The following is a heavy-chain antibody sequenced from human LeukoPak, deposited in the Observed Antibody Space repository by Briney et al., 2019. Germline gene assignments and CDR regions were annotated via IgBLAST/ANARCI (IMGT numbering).Heavy chain of an antibody. J-gene: IGHJ4*02. CDR1: GGSISSGDYY. Sequence: SETLSLTCTVSGGSISSGDYYWSWIRQPPGKGLEWIGYIYYSGSTYYNPSLKSRVTISVDTSKNQFSLKLSSVTAADTAVYYCARGWGLYSSGWKNWGQGTLVTVSS. CDR2: IYYSGST. D-gene: IGHD6-19*01. V-gene: IGHV4-30-4*01. CDR3: ARGWGLYSSGWKN.